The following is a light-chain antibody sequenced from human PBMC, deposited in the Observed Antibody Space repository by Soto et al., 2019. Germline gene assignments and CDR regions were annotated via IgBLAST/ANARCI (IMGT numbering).Light chain of an antibody. CDR3: QQYGSSRWT. Sequence: EIVLTQSPGTLSLSPGERATLSCRASQSVSSSYLAWYQQKPGQAPRLLIYGASSRANGIQDRFSGSGSGTDFTLTISRLEPEDFAVYYCQQYGSSRWTFGQGTKVEIK. J-gene: IGKJ1*01. CDR2: GAS. V-gene: IGKV3-20*01. CDR1: QSVSSSY.